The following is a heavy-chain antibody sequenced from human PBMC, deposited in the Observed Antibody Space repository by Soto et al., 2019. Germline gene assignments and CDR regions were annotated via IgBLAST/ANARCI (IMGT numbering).Heavy chain of an antibody. CDR2: IKQDGSEK. J-gene: IGHJ4*02. Sequence: GGSLRLSCAASGFTFSSYWMSWVRQAPGKGLEWVANIKQDGSEKYYVDSVKGRFTISRDNAKNSLYLQMNSLRAEDTAVYYCARAAPIGYCSGGSCYRPYYFDYWGQGTLVTVSS. V-gene: IGHV3-7*01. CDR3: ARAAPIGYCSGGSCYRPYYFDY. CDR1: GFTFSSYW. D-gene: IGHD2-15*01.